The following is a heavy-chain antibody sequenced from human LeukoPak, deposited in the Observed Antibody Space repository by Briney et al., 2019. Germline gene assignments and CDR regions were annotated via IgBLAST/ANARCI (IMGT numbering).Heavy chain of an antibody. CDR1: GFTFSSYA. CDR3: AKRELVLGSGRYFDY. V-gene: IGHV3-23*01. D-gene: IGHD6-6*01. J-gene: IGHJ4*02. Sequence: GGSLRLSCAASGFTFSSYAMSWVRQAPGEGLEWVSAISGSGGSTYYADSVKGRFTISRDNSKNTLYLQMNSLRAEDTAVYYCAKRELVLGSGRYFDYWGRGTLVTVSS. CDR2: ISGSGGST.